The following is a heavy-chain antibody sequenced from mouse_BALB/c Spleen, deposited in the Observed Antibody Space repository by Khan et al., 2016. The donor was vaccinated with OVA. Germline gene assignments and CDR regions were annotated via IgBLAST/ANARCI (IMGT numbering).Heavy chain of an antibody. CDR3: ARPPYFSYVMGY. CDR1: GYTFTNYG. V-gene: IGHV9-3-1*01. D-gene: IGHD2-10*01. J-gene: IGHJ4*01. Sequence: QVQLKESGPELKKPGETVKISCKASGYTFTNYGMNWVKQAPGKGLKWMGWINTYTGEPTYADDFKGRFAFSLETSANTAYLQINNLKNEDTATYFCARPPYFSYVMGYGGQGTSVTVSS. CDR2: INTYTGEP.